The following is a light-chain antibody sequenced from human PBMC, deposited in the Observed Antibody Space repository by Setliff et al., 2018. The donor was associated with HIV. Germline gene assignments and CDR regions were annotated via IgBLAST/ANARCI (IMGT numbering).Light chain of an antibody. CDR2: DVS. V-gene: IGLV2-14*03. J-gene: IGLJ2*01. Sequence: QSGLTQPASVSGSPGQSITISCTGTSSDVGGYNYVSWYQQHPGKAPKLMIYDVSNRPSGVSSRFSGSKSGNTASLTISGLQAEDEADYYCSSYTSTRTLVFGGGTK. CDR3: SSYTSTRTLV. CDR1: SSDVGGYNY.